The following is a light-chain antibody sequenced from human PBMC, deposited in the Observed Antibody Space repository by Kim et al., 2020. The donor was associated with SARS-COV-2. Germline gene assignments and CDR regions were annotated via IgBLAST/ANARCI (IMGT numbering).Light chain of an antibody. CDR1: QTVSRY. J-gene: IGKJ4*01. CDR3: EHSYRPPLT. Sequence: APVGDRVTITRRARQTVSRYLYWDMKKQGKAPTLPISATYPLQSGVPSRFSGSVSVTHITLTIDSLQPEDFAGYFSEHSYRPPLTFGGGTKVDIK. V-gene: IGKV1-39*01. CDR2: ATY.